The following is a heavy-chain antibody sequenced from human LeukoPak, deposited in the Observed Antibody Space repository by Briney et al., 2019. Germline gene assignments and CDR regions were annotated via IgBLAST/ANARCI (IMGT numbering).Heavy chain of an antibody. J-gene: IGHJ2*01. V-gene: IGHV4-4*07. D-gene: IGHD3-3*01. CDR1: GGSISSYY. CDR3: ARERTIFGVVNPYWYFDL. CDR2: IYTSGST. Sequence: PSETLSLTCTVSGGSISSYYWSWIRQPAGKGLEWIGRIYTSGSTNYNPSLKSRVTMSVDTSKNQFSLKLSSVTAADTAVYYCARERTIFGVVNPYWYFDLWGRGTLVTVSS.